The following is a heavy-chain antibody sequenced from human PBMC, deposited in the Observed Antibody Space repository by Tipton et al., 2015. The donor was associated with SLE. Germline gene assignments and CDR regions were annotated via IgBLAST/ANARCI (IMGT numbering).Heavy chain of an antibody. CDR1: GGSINDYY. J-gene: IGHJ4*02. CDR2: IYDSGS. CDR3: AKYASGTMFEY. V-gene: IGHV4-4*08. Sequence: TLSLTCIVSGGSINDYYWGWIRQSPGKGLEWIASIYDSGSNYNPSLKSRVTISADTSKNQSSLRLTSVTAADTAVYYCAKYASGTMFEYWGQGTLVTVSS. D-gene: IGHD3-10*01.